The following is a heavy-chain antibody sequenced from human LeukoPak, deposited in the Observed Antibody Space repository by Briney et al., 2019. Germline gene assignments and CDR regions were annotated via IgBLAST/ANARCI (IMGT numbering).Heavy chain of an antibody. CDR2: ISSSSSYI. D-gene: IGHD3-16*02. J-gene: IGHJ4*02. V-gene: IGHV3-21*01. Sequence: GGSLRLSCAASGFTFSSYSMNWVRQAPGKGLEWVSSISSSSSYIYYADSVKGRFTISRDNAKNSLYLQMNSLRAEDTAVYYCARDSGGMESLLIDYWGQGTLVTVSS. CDR1: GFTFSSYS. CDR3: ARDSGGMESLLIDY.